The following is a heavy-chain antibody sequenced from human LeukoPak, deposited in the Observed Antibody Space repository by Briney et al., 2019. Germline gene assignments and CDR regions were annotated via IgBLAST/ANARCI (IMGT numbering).Heavy chain of an antibody. J-gene: IGHJ4*02. CDR3: ARQGYGWYYFDY. CDR1: GYTLTAYA. Sequence: GASVKVSSKYPGYTLTAYALYCVRQAPGQGLEWMGWINPNSGGTNYAQKFQGRVTMTRDTSISTAYMEPSRLRSDDTAVYYCARQGYGWYYFDYWCEGTLVTVSS. D-gene: IGHD6-19*01. CDR2: INPNSGGT. V-gene: IGHV1-2*02.